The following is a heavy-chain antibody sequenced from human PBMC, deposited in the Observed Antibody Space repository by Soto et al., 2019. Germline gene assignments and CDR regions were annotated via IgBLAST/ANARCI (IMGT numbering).Heavy chain of an antibody. CDR2: ISSSSSTI. CDR3: ARETLHEDAFDI. CDR1: GFTFSSYS. J-gene: IGHJ3*02. V-gene: IGHV3-48*01. Sequence: EVHLVESGGGLVQPGGSLRLSCAASGFTFSSYSMNWVRQAPGKGLEWVSYISSSSSTIYYADSVKGRFTISRDNAKNSLYLQMTSLRAADTAVYYCARETLHEDAFDIWGQGTMVTVSS.